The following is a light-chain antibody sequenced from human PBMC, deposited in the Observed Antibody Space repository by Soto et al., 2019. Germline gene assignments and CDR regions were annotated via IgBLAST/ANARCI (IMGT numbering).Light chain of an antibody. Sequence: EIVMTQSPATLSVSPGERVTLSCRPSQTASSKLAWYQQKPGQAPRLLIYGASTRATGVPARFSGSGSGAEFTLTISSLQSEDFAVYHCQQYDNWPYTFGQGTKLEIK. V-gene: IGKV3-15*01. CDR1: QTASSK. CDR2: GAS. CDR3: QQYDNWPYT. J-gene: IGKJ2*01.